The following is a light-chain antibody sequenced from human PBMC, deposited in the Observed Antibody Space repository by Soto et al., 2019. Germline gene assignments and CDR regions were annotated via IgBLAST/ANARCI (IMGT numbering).Light chain of an antibody. CDR3: QQSNNWPYT. J-gene: IGKJ2*01. CDR2: GAS. Sequence: EIVMTQSPATLSVSPGERVTLSCRASQSVSDNFAWYQQKPGQAPRLLIYGASTRATTTPARFSGSGSGTEFTLTISSLQSEDFAVYFCQQSNNWPYTFGQGTKLHIK. CDR1: QSVSDN. V-gene: IGKV3-15*01.